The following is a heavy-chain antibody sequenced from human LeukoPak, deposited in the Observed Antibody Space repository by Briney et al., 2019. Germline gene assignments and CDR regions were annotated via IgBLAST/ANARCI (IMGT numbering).Heavy chain of an antibody. Sequence: PSESLTLSCAASGVTVSNYYMSWVRQAPGKGLEWVSDIYYGGSTNYAASLKGRFTISRHNSNNQLYLQLSTLTAADTAVYYWARGATVTAQPSWGQGTLVTVSS. CDR1: GVTVSNYY. CDR2: IYYGGST. CDR3: ARGATVTAQPS. J-gene: IGHJ5*02. D-gene: IGHD4-17*01. V-gene: IGHV3-53*04.